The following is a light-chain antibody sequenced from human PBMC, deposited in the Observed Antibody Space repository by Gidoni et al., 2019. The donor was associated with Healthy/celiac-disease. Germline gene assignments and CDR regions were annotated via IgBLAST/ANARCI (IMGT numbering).Light chain of an antibody. J-gene: IGKJ1*01. Sequence: DIQMTQSPSSLSASVGDRVTITCRASQSISSYLNWYQQKPGKAPKLLIYAASSLQSGVPSRFSGSGSGTAFTLTIISLQPADFATYYCQQSYSTPPWTFGQGTKVEIK. CDR1: QSISSY. CDR3: QQSYSTPPWT. V-gene: IGKV1-39*01. CDR2: AAS.